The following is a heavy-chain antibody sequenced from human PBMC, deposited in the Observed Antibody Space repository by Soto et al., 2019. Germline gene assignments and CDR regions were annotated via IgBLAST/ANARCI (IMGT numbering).Heavy chain of an antibody. J-gene: IGHJ3*02. CDR3: ARAGVYRDYGGAFDI. CDR2: IYYSGST. CDR1: GGSISSGGYY. Sequence: QVQLQESGPGLVKPSQTLSLTCTVSGGSISSGGYYWSWIRQHPGKGLEWIGYIYYSGSTYYNPSLKSRVDISGDTSKNQSSLKLSSVNGAVTAVYYCARAGVYRDYGGAFDIWGPGTMVTVSS. D-gene: IGHD4-17*01. V-gene: IGHV4-31*03.